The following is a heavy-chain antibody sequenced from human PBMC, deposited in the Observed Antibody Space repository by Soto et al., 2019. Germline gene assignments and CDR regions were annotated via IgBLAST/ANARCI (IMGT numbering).Heavy chain of an antibody. Sequence: QLQLQESGPGLVKPSETLSLTCTVSGGSISSSSYYWGWIRQPPGKGLEWIGSIYYSGSTYYNPSLKSRVTISVDTSKNQFSLKLSSVTAADTAVYYCARHYSSWSSAAGTFDYWGQGILVTVSS. J-gene: IGHJ4*02. CDR2: IYYSGST. CDR3: ARHYSSWSSAAGTFDY. V-gene: IGHV4-39*01. CDR1: GGSISSSSYY. D-gene: IGHD6-13*01.